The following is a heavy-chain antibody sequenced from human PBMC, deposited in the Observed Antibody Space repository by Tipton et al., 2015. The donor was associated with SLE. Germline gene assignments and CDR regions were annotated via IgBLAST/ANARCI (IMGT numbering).Heavy chain of an antibody. Sequence: TLSLTCTVSGGSISSYYWSWIRQPPGKGLEWIGYIYYSGSTNYNPSLKSRVTISVDTSKNQFSLKLSSVTAADTAVYYCAREVDMGAIDYWGQGTLVTVSS. CDR2: IYYSGST. V-gene: IGHV4-59*01. D-gene: IGHD1-26*01. J-gene: IGHJ4*02. CDR3: AREVDMGAIDY. CDR1: GGSISSYY.